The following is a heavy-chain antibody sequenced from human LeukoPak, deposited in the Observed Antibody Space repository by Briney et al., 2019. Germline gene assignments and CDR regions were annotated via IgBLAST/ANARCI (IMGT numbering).Heavy chain of an antibody. D-gene: IGHD6-6*01. V-gene: IGHV5-51*01. CDR2: NYPGDSDN. CDR1: GYSLSYHW. Sequence: GESLKISCKGSGYSLSYHWNCFVRPIPGERQELVGINYPGDSDNRYSPTFQGHVTISADKSICTAYLQWSTLKASDTAMYYCARQYSSSSPDMDVWGKGTTVTVSS. CDR3: ARQYSSSSPDMDV. J-gene: IGHJ6*03.